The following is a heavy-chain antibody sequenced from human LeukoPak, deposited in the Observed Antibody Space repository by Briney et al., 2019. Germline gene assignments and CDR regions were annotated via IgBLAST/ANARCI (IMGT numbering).Heavy chain of an antibody. CDR3: ARQVGSGWLFDY. CDR1: GGSFSGYY. Sequence: SGTLSLTCAVYGGSFSGYYWSWIRQPPGKGLEWIGEINHSGSTNYNPSLKSRVTISVDTSKNQFSLKLSSVTAADTAVYYCARQVGSGWLFDYWGQGTLVTVSS. J-gene: IGHJ4*02. CDR2: INHSGST. D-gene: IGHD6-19*01. V-gene: IGHV4-34*01.